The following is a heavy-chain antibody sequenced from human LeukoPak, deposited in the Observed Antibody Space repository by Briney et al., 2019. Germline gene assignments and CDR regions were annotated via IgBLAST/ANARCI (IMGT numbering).Heavy chain of an antibody. CDR3: ARSGLTYYYDSSGYYYLGY. J-gene: IGHJ4*02. V-gene: IGHV4-61*02. CDR1: GGSISSGSYY. D-gene: IGHD3-22*01. Sequence: SETLPLTCTVSGGSISSGSYYWSWIRQPAGKGLEWIRRIYTSGSTNYNPSLKSRVTISVDTSKNQFSLKLSSVTAADTAISYCARSGLTYYYDSSGYYYLGYWGQGTLVTVSS. CDR2: IYTSGST.